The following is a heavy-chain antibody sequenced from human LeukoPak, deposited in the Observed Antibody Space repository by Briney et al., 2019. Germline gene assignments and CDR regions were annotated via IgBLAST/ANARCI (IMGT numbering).Heavy chain of an antibody. J-gene: IGHJ6*03. CDR2: ISYDGSNK. CDR3: AKVAGGDSSSPMHV. D-gene: IGHD2-21*02. Sequence: GRSLRLSCAASGFTFSSYAMHWVRQAPGKGLEWVAVISYDGSNKYYADSVKGRFTISRDNSKNTLYLQMNSLRAEDTALYYCAKVAGGDSSSPMHVWGKGTTVTVSS. CDR1: GFTFSSYA. V-gene: IGHV3-30*04.